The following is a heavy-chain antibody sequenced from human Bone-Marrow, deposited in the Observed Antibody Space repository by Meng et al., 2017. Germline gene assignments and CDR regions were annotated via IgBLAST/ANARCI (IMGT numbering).Heavy chain of an antibody. J-gene: IGHJ3*02. Sequence: GESLKISCAASGFTFSSYAMHWVRQAPGKGLEWVAVISYDGSNKYYADSVKGRFTISRDNSKNTLCLQMNSLRAEDTAVYYCARDGPSYYYDSSGYYYAFDIWGQGTMVTVSS. CDR2: ISYDGSNK. V-gene: IGHV3-30*04. D-gene: IGHD3-22*01. CDR3: ARDGPSYYYDSSGYYYAFDI. CDR1: GFTFSSYA.